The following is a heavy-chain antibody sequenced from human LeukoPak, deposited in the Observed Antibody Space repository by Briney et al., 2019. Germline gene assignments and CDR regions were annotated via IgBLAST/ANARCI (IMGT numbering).Heavy chain of an antibody. CDR1: GFTLSGHW. CDR3: ARSDWFDP. J-gene: IGHJ5*02. CDR2: INRDESTT. Sequence: GGSLRLSCVASGFTLSGHWMHWVRQAPGKGLVWVSRINRDESTTVYADSVKGRFTISRDNAKNTLYLQMNSLTAEDTAVYYCARSDWFDPWGQGTLVTVSS. V-gene: IGHV3-74*01.